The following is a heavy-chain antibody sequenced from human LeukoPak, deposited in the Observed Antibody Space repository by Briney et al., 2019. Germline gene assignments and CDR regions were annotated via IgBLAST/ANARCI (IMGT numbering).Heavy chain of an antibody. CDR2: IYNSDSGST. Sequence: SETLSLTCIVSGGSISGHYWSWIRQHPGMGLEWIGYIYNSDSGSTNSNPSLKSRVTISVDTSKNQFSLKLSSVTAADTAVYYCARGGHYGLDYWGQGTLVTVSS. D-gene: IGHD3-10*01. J-gene: IGHJ4*02. CDR3: ARGGHYGLDY. V-gene: IGHV4-59*11. CDR1: GGSISGHY.